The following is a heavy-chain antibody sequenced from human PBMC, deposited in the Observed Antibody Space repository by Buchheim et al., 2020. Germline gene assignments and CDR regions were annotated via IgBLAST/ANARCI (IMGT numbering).Heavy chain of an antibody. V-gene: IGHV4-59*08. J-gene: IGHJ5*02. CDR1: GGSISSYY. CDR3: TRREKLGYSNWFDH. CDR2: IYYSGST. Sequence: QVQLQESGPGLVKPSETLSLTCTVSGGSISSYYWSWIRQPPGKGLEWIGYIYYSGSTNYNPSLKSRVTISVDTSKNQFSLKLSSVTAANTALYYCTRREKLGYSNWFDHWGQGTL. D-gene: IGHD2-15*01.